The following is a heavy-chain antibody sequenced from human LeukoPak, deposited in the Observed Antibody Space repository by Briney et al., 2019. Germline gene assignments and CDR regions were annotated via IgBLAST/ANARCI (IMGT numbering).Heavy chain of an antibody. V-gene: IGHV4-30-2*01. D-gene: IGHD3-10*01. J-gene: IGHJ2*01. CDR2: IYHSGST. Sequence: SETLSLTCTVSGGSISSGGYYWSWIRQPPGKGLEWIGYIYHSGSTYYNPSLKSRVTISVDRSKNQFSLKLSSVTAADTAVYYCARTFYYYGSGSQRSMRYFDLWGRGTLVTVSS. CDR1: GGSISSGGYY. CDR3: ARTFYYYGSGSQRSMRYFDL.